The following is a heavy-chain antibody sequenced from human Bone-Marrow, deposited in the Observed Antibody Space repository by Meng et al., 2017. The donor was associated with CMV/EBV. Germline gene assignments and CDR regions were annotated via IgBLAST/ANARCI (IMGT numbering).Heavy chain of an antibody. J-gene: IGHJ5*01. V-gene: IGHV3-7*01. CDR3: SRENSGLDS. CDR2: MNPHGSER. CDR1: GGSISSYY. Sequence: GGSLRLSCTVSGGSISSYYWSWIRQPPGKGLEWVANMNPHGSERNYVDSVKGRFIISRDSAKNSLYLQLNSLRVEDTAVYYCSRENSGLDSWGQGTLVTVYS.